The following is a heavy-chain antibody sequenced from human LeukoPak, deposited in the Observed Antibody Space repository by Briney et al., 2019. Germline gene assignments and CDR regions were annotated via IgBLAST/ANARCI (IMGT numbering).Heavy chain of an antibody. Sequence: ASVKVSCKAAGYTFTSYYMHWVRQAPGQGLEWMGIINPSGGSTSYAQKFQGRVTMTRDTSTSTVYMELSSLRSEDTAVYYCARDYGDYYFDYWGQGTLVTVSS. V-gene: IGHV1-46*01. CDR2: INPSGGST. J-gene: IGHJ4*02. CDR1: GYTFTSYY. CDR3: ARDYGDYYFDY. D-gene: IGHD4-17*01.